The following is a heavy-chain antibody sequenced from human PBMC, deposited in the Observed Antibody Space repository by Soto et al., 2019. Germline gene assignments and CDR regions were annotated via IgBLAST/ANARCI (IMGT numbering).Heavy chain of an antibody. J-gene: IGHJ2*01. CDR3: TRDERQADDGANWYFDL. D-gene: IGHD4-17*01. CDR2: ISPYNGNT. CDR1: GYTFNSYG. Sequence: ASVKVSCKGSGYTFNSYGISWVRQAPGQGLEWMGWISPYNGNTNSAPKLQGRVTMTTDTSTSTAYMELRSLRSDDTAVYYCTRDERQADDGANWYFDLWGRGTLVTVSS. V-gene: IGHV1-18*01.